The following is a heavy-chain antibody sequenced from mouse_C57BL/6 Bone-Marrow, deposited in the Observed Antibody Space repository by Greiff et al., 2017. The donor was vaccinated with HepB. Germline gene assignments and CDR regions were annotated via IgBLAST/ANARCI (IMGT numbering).Heavy chain of an antibody. CDR1: GFSLTSYG. V-gene: IGHV2-9*01. Sequence: VKLVESGPGLVAPSQRLSITCTVSGFSLTSYGVDWVRQPPGKGLEWLGVICGGGSTNYNAALMSRLSISKDNSKSQVFLTMNSLQTDDTAMYYCAKHGMVTTKGAMDYWGQGTAVTVSA. CDR2: ICGGGST. D-gene: IGHD2-2*01. J-gene: IGHJ4*01. CDR3: AKHGMVTTKGAMDY.